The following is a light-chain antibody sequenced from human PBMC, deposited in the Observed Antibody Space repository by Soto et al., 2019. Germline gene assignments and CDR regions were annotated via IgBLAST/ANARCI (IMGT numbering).Light chain of an antibody. CDR3: QLYSGSVQE. CDR2: DAS. V-gene: IGKV3-20*01. J-gene: IGKJ1*01. CDR1: QGINSNY. Sequence: ESVLTQSPGTLSLSPGERATLSCRASQGINSNYLAWYQQKPGQAPRLLIYDASSRVTGIPDRFSGSGSGTDFTLTITRLEPEDFAVYYCQLYSGSVQEFGQGTKV.